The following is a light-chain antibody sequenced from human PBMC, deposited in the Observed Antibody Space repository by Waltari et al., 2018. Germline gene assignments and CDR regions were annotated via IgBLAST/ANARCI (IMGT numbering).Light chain of an antibody. V-gene: IGLV2-8*01. Sequence: QSALTQPPSASVSPGQSVTISCTGTSSDVGGYHYVPWYQQHPGKAPKLMIYEVSNRPSGVPDRFSGSKSGNTASLTVSGLQAEDEADYYCSSYAGSNILYVFGTGTKVTVL. J-gene: IGLJ1*01. CDR1: SSDVGGYHY. CDR2: EVS. CDR3: SSYAGSNILYV.